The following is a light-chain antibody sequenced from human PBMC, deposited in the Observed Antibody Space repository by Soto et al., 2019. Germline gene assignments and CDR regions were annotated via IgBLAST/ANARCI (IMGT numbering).Light chain of an antibody. CDR2: AAS. V-gene: IGKV1-17*01. Sequence: DIQMTQSPSSLSASVGDRVTITFRASPASRNDLGWYQQKPGKAPKRLIYAASSLQRGVPSRFTGSGSGTEFLLTVSSLQPEDFATDCCLQYNSYALSVGGGPKAEIK. CDR1: PASRND. CDR3: LQYNSYALS. J-gene: IGKJ4*01.